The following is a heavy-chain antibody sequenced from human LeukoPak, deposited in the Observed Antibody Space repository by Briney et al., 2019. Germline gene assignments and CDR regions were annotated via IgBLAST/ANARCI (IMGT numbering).Heavy chain of an antibody. Sequence: ASVSVSCMASGYTFTRYYMHWVRQAPGQGLGWMGIINPSVGSTSYAQKVQGRVTLTKDTSPSTVYMELSRLRSEGTAVHYCARIEPAARRNYRGQGTLVTVSS. D-gene: IGHD6-6*01. CDR1: GYTFTRYY. V-gene: IGHV1-46*04. CDR2: INPSVGST. J-gene: IGHJ4*02. CDR3: ARIEPAARRNY.